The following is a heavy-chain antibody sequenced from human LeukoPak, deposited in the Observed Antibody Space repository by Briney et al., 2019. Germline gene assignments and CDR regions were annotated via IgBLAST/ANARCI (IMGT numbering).Heavy chain of an antibody. D-gene: IGHD3-3*01. CDR1: GFTFSNYW. V-gene: IGHV3-7*01. CDR2: MKQDGSEI. J-gene: IGHJ4*02. Sequence: GGSLRLSCAASGFTFSNYWMSWVRQAPGKGLKWVANMKQDGSEIHYVDSVKGRFTISRDNAKNSLYLQMNSLRVEDTAVYYCAREMGSGYPHFDYWGQGTLVTVSS. CDR3: AREMGSGYPHFDY.